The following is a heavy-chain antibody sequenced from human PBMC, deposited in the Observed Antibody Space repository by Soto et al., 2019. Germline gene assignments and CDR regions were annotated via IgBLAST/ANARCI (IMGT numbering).Heavy chain of an antibody. V-gene: IGHV1-24*01. CDR3: ATRRLEWSPETGYYFDY. CDR1: GYTLTELS. J-gene: IGHJ4*02. D-gene: IGHD3-3*01. CDR2: FDPEDGET. Sequence: ASVKVSCKVSGYTLTELSMHWVRQAPGKGLEWMGGFDPEDGETIYAQKFQGRVTMTEDTSTDTAYMELSSLRSEDTAVYYFATRRLEWSPETGYYFDYWGQGTLVTVSS.